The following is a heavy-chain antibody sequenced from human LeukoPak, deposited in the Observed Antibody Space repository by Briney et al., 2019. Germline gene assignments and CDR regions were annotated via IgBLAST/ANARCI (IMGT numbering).Heavy chain of an antibody. CDR2: IIPIFGTA. D-gene: IGHD3-22*01. CDR1: GGTFSSYA. V-gene: IGHV1-69*05. CDR3: ARDLNLYYDSSGYYDY. Sequence: SVKVSCKASGGTFSSYAISWVRQAPGQGLEWMGGIIPIFGTANYAQKFQGRVTITTDESTSTAYMELSSLRSEETAVYYCARDLNLYYDSSGYYDYWGQGTLVTVSS. J-gene: IGHJ4*02.